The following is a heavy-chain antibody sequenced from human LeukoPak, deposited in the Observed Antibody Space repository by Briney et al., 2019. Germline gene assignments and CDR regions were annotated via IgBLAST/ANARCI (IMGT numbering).Heavy chain of an antibody. CDR3: ARLDDFWTGGPSDYFYYMDV. CDR2: IKKDVSDT. V-gene: IGHV3-7*01. CDR1: GFTFRNYW. Sequence: GGSLRLSCAASGFTFRNYWMSWVRQPPGRGLEWVANIKKDVSDTYYVYSVKGRSTISRDNANKSLHLHMTSLRDEDTAVYFCARLDDFWTGGPSDYFYYMDVWGKGTTVTVSS. J-gene: IGHJ6*03. D-gene: IGHD3/OR15-3a*01.